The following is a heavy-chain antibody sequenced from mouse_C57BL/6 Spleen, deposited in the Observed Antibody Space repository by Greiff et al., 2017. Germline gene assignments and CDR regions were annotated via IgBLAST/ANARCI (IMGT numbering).Heavy chain of an antibody. J-gene: IGHJ2*01. CDR3: ARSDYSNYYFDY. Sequence: VQGVESGAELVRPGTSVKVSCKASGYAFTNYLIEWVKQRPGQGLEWIGVINPGSGGTNYNEKFKGKATLTADKSSSTAYMQLSSLRSEDSAVYFYARSDYSNYYFDYWGQGTTLTVSS. CDR1: GYAFTNYL. D-gene: IGHD2-5*01. CDR2: INPGSGGT. V-gene: IGHV1-54*01.